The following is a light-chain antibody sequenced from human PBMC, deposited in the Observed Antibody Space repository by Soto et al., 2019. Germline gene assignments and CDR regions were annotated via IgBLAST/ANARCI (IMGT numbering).Light chain of an antibody. J-gene: IGKJ4*01. CDR1: QDISNY. Sequence: DIQMTQSPSSLSASVGDRVTITCQASQDISNYLNWYQQKPGKAPKLLIYDASNLETGVPSRFSXXXXGTXXXXXXXXXXXXXXXTYYCQQYDNLPLTFGGGTKVEIK. CDR2: DAS. CDR3: QQYDNLPLT. V-gene: IGKV1-33*01.